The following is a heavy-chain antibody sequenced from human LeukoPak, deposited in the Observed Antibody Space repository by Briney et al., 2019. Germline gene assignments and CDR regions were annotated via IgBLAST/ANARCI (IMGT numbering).Heavy chain of an antibody. CDR2: ISSSSSYI. J-gene: IGHJ3*02. D-gene: IGHD4-17*01. CDR1: GFTFNNYA. CDR3: ARAHGQDDYGDGSAFDI. V-gene: IGHV3-21*01. Sequence: GGSLRLSCAASGFTFNNYAMNWVRQAPGKGLEWVSSISSSSSYIYYADSVKGRFTISRDNAKNSLYLQMNSLRAEDTAVYYCARAHGQDDYGDGSAFDIWGQGTMVTVSS.